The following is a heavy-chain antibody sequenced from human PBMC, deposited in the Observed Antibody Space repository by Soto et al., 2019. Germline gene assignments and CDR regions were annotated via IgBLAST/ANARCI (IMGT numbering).Heavy chain of an antibody. J-gene: IGHJ6*02. D-gene: IGHD1-1*01. V-gene: IGHV5-51*01. Sequence: ESLKISCQGSEYTFTNNWIAWVRQIPGRGLEWMGVIYPFDSDTRYSPSFQGQVTISADKSINTAYLQWAGLKASDTAIYHCAKVTTAPPMDLPYNPSVTHGLGPGTMVIVSS. CDR2: IYPFDSDT. CDR3: AKVTTAPPMDLPYNPSVTHG. CDR1: EYTFTNNW.